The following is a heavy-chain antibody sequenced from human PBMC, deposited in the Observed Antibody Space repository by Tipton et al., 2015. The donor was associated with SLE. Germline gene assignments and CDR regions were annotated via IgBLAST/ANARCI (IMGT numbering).Heavy chain of an antibody. V-gene: IGHV4-39*01. CDR3: ARLGELRFLEWFPRYFDY. D-gene: IGHD3-3*01. Sequence: LRLSCTVSGGSISSSYWGWIRQPPGKGLEWIGSIYYSGRTYYNPSLKSRVTIYVDTSKNQFSLRLSSVTAADTAVYYCARLGELRFLEWFPRYFDYWGQGTLVTVSS. CDR2: IYYSGRT. J-gene: IGHJ4*02. CDR1: GGSISSSY.